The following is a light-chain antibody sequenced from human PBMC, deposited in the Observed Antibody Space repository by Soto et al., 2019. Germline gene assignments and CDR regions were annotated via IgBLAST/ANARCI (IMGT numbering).Light chain of an antibody. CDR3: QQSYRTPT. CDR1: QSISIY. CDR2: TAS. J-gene: IGKJ4*01. Sequence: DIQMTQSPSSLSASVGDRVIISFRASQSISIYLNWYQHKPGKAPMLLIHTASSLQSGVPSRFGGSGSGTDFTLTISSLQPEDFATYYCQQSYRTPTFGGGTKVDIK. V-gene: IGKV1-39*01.